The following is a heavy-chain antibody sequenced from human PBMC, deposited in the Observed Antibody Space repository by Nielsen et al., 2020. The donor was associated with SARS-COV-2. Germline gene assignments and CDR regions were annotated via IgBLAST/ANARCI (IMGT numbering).Heavy chain of an antibody. J-gene: IGHJ4*02. D-gene: IGHD6-13*01. CDR2: IWYDGSNK. CDR3: ARGVSSLDY. Sequence: GESLKISCAASGFTFSSYGMHWVRQAPGKGLEWVAVIWYDGSNKYYADSVKGRFTISRDNSKNTLYLQMNSLRAEDTAVYYCARGVSSLDYWGQGTLVTVSS. V-gene: IGHV3-33*01. CDR1: GFTFSSYG.